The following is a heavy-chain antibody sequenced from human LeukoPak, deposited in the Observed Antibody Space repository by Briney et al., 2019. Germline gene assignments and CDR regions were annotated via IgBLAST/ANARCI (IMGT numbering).Heavy chain of an antibody. CDR3: ASRAGPVVVVPAATHPYVAFDI. CDR2: IYSGGST. Sequence: GGSLRLSCAASGFTVSSNYMSWVRQAPGKGLEWVSVIYSGGSTYYADSVKGRFTISRDNSKNTLYLQMNSLRAEDTAVYYCASRAGPVVVVPAATHPYVAFDIWGQGTMVTVSS. J-gene: IGHJ3*02. V-gene: IGHV3-53*05. CDR1: GFTVSSNY. D-gene: IGHD2-2*01.